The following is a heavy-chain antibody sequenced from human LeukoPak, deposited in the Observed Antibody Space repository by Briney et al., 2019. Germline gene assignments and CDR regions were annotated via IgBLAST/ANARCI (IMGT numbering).Heavy chain of an antibody. CDR1: GGTFSSYA. D-gene: IGHD3-10*01. V-gene: IGHV1-69*13. Sequence: GASVNVSCKASGGTFSSYAISWVRQAPGQGLEWMGGIIPIFGTANYAQKFQGRVTITADESTSTAYMELSSLRSEDTAVYYCARGAVTYYYGSGSYPPFDYWGQGTLVTVSS. J-gene: IGHJ4*02. CDR3: ARGAVTYYYGSGSYPPFDY. CDR2: IIPIFGTA.